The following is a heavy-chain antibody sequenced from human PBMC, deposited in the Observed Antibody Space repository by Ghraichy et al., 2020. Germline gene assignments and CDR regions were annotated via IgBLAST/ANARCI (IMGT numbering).Heavy chain of an antibody. CDR3: ARLFDP. CDR2: IYYSGST. J-gene: IGHJ5*02. CDR1: GGSISSYY. V-gene: IGHV4-59*01. Sequence: SETLSLTCTVSGGSISSYYWSWIRQPPGKGLEWIGYIYYSGSTNYNPSLKSRVTISVDTSKNQFSLKLSSVTAADTAVYYCARLFDPWGQGTLVTVSS.